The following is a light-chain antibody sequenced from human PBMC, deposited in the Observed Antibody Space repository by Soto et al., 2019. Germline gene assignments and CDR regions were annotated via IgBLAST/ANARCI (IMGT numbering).Light chain of an antibody. CDR1: SSDVGAYNF. Sequence: QSALTQPASVSGSPGQSITISCTGTSSDVGAYNFVSWYQQHPGKAPKLMIYAVNNRPSGVSDRFSGSKSGNTASLTISGLQAEDEADYYCSSYTVSTTLVLFGGGTQLTVL. J-gene: IGLJ3*02. CDR3: SSYTVSTTLVL. CDR2: AVN. V-gene: IGLV2-14*01.